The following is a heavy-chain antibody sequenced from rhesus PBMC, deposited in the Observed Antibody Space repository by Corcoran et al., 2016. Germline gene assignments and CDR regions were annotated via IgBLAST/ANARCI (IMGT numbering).Heavy chain of an antibody. D-gene: IGHD3-22*01. Sequence: EVQLVQSGAEAKRPGEFLKISCKTSGYSCTRYWNTWARQLPGKGLDWLGANDPRYSDPRYSPSFQGQVPISTDKSISAAYLQWRSLKASDSATYYCAKIGGEYWSDYPYYFDYWGQGVLVTVSS. J-gene: IGHJ4*01. CDR3: AKIGGEYWSDYPYYFDY. V-gene: IGHV5-2*01. CDR2: NDPRYSDP. CDR1: GYSCTRYW.